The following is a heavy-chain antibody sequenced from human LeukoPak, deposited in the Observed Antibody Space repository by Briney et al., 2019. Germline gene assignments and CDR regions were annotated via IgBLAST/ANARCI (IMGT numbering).Heavy chain of an antibody. V-gene: IGHV4-30-2*01. CDR1: GGSMSSGGYS. D-gene: IGHD5-18*01. CDR3: ARGDSRPDY. J-gene: IGHJ4*02. Sequence: SQTLSLTCVVSGGSMSSGGYSWSWIRQPPGKGLEWIGYIYHSQSTNYNPSLKSRVTISEDRSKIQFSLKLSSVTAADTAVYYCARGDSRPDYWGQGILVTVSS. CDR2: IYHSQST.